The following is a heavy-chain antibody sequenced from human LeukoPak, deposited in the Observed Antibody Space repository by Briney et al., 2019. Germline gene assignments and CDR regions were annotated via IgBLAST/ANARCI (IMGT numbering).Heavy chain of an antibody. D-gene: IGHD3-10*01. CDR1: GGSISSYY. V-gene: IGHV4-59*08. J-gene: IGHJ4*02. Sequence: SETLSLTCTVSGGSISSYYWSWIRQPPGKGLEWIGYIYYSGSTNYNPSLKSRVTISVDTSKNQFSLKLSSVTAADTAVYYCAEGLKWNYYGSGSYHRFDYWGQGTLVTVSS. CDR3: AEGLKWNYYGSGSYHRFDY. CDR2: IYYSGST.